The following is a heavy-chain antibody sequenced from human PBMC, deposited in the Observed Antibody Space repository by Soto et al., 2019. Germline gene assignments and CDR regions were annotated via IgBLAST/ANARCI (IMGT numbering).Heavy chain of an antibody. V-gene: IGHV4-59*01. CDR3: ARSLRFLTYNYYGMDV. CDR2: IYYSGST. CDR1: GGSISSYY. J-gene: IGHJ6*02. Sequence: SETLSLTCTVSGGSISSYYWSWIRQPPGKGLEWIGYIYYSGSTNYNPSLKSRVTISVDTSKNQFSLKLSSVTAADTAVYYCARSLRFLTYNYYGMDVWGQGTTVTVSS. D-gene: IGHD3-3*01.